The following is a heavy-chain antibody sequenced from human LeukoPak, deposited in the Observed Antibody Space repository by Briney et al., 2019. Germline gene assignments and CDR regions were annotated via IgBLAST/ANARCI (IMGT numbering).Heavy chain of an antibody. D-gene: IGHD5-18*01. CDR2: IYYSGNT. Sequence: SETLSLTCTVSGGSITSHYWSWIRQPPGKGLEWIGYIYYSGNTNYNPSLKSRVTISVDTSKNQFSLSLTSVTAADTAVYYCARDRGGYTYSHDYWGQGTLVTVSS. J-gene: IGHJ4*02. V-gene: IGHV4-59*11. CDR3: ARDRGGYTYSHDY. CDR1: GGSITSHY.